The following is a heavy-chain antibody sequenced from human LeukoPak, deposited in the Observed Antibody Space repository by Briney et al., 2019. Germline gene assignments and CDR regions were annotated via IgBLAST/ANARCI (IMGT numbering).Heavy chain of an antibody. Sequence: GESLKISCKGSGYSINNYWIGWVRQMPGKGLEWMGIIYPADSDIRYSPSFQGQVTISADKSISTAYLQWSSLKASDTAMYYCARQEYCSGGSCYTWFDPWGQGTLVIVSS. J-gene: IGHJ5*02. CDR2: IYPADSDI. CDR1: GYSINNYW. CDR3: ARQEYCSGGSCYTWFDP. V-gene: IGHV5-51*01. D-gene: IGHD2-15*01.